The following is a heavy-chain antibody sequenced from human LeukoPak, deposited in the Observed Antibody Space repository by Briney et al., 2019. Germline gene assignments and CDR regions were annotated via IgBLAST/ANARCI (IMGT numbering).Heavy chain of an antibody. CDR1: GGTFSSYA. CDR3: ARVLVVPAADHYYYYYMDV. J-gene: IGHJ6*03. Sequence: SVKVSCKASGGTFSSYAISWVRQAPGQGLEWMGGIIPIFGTANYAQKFQGRVTITADESTSTAYIELSSLRSEDTAVYYCARVLVVPAADHYYYYYMDVWGKGTTVTVSS. CDR2: IIPIFGTA. D-gene: IGHD2-2*01. V-gene: IGHV1-69*01.